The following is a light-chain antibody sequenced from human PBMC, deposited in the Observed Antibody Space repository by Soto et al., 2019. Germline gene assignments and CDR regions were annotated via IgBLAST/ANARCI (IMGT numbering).Light chain of an antibody. Sequence: QSVLTQPASVSGSPGQSITISCTGTSSDVGAYDYVSWYQQHPGKAPKLMIYDVSNRPSGVSNRFSGSKSGNTASLTISGLPAEDDADYYCSSYTRSTTLVVFGGGTKLTVL. V-gene: IGLV2-14*01. CDR3: SSYTRSTTLVV. CDR1: SSDVGAYDY. CDR2: DVS. J-gene: IGLJ2*01.